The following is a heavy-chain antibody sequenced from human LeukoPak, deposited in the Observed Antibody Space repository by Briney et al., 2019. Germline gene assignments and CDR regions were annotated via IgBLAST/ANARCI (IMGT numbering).Heavy chain of an antibody. D-gene: IGHD2-21*02. V-gene: IGHV3-74*01. CDR3: ARVGGDYEIAY. Sequence: GGSLRLSCAASGFTFSTYWMHWVRQAPGKGLVWVSRLNTDGSGPRYADSVKGRFTISRDNARNTLYLQMNSLRAEDTAVYYCARVGGDYEIAYWGQGTLVTVSS. J-gene: IGHJ4*02. CDR2: LNTDGSGP. CDR1: GFTFSTYW.